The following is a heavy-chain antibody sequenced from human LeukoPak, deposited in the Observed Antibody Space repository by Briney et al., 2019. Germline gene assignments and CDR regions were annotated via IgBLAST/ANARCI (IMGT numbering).Heavy chain of an antibody. J-gene: IGHJ4*02. D-gene: IGHD2-2*01. CDR1: GGSISSSSYY. V-gene: IGHV4-39*07. CDR3: ARVNIVVVPAAYFDY. Sequence: PSETLSLTCTVSGGSISSSSYYWGWIRQPPGKGLEWIGSIYYSGSTYYNPSLKSRVTISVDTSKNQFSLKLSSVTAADTAVYYCARVNIVVVPAAYFDYWGQGTLVTVSS. CDR2: IYYSGST.